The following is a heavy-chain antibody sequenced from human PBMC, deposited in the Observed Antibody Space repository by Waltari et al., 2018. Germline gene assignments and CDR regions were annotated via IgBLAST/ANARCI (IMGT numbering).Heavy chain of an antibody. CDR3: AKDVIGDY. J-gene: IGHJ4*02. CDR2: IYSGGST. CDR1: GFTFSSYA. Sequence: EVQLLESGGGLVQPGGSLRLSCAASGFTFSSYAMSWVRQAPGKGLEWVSVIYSGGSTYYADSVKGRFTISRDNSKNTLYLQMNSLRAEDTAVYYCAKDVIGDYWGQGTLVTVSS. V-gene: IGHV3-23*03. D-gene: IGHD3-22*01.